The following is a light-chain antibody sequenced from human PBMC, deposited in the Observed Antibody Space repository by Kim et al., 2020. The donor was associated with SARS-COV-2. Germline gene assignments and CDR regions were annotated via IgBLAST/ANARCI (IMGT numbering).Light chain of an antibody. CDR1: QSVSSN. Sequence: EIVMTQSPVTVSVSPGERATLSCRASQSVSSNLAWYQQKPGQAPRLLIYGASTRATDIPPRFSGSGSGTEFTLTISSLQSEDFAVYFCQQYNNGTRTFGQGTKVDIK. J-gene: IGKJ1*01. CDR3: QQYNNGTRT. CDR2: GAS. V-gene: IGKV3-15*01.